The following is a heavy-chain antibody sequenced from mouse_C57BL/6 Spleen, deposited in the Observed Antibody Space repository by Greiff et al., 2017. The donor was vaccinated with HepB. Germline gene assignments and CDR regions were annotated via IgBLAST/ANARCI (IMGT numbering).Heavy chain of an antibody. CDR3: ARWGERALDY. CDR2: IDPEDGET. V-gene: IGHV14-2*01. Sequence: VQLQQSGAELVKPGASVKLSCTASGFNIKDYYMHWVKQRTEQGLEWIGRIDPEDGETKYATKFQGKANITADTASNTAYLQLSSLTSEDTAGYYCARWGERALDYWGQGTTLTVSS. CDR1: GFNIKDYY. J-gene: IGHJ2*01. D-gene: IGHD3-3*01.